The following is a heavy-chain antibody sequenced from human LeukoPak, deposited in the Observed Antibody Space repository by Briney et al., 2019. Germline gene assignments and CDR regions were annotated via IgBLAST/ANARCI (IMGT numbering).Heavy chain of an antibody. CDR3: ARGEGIVGATTLAY. CDR1: GYTFTSYG. V-gene: IGHV1-18*01. J-gene: IGHJ4*02. CDR2: ISAYNGNT. D-gene: IGHD1-26*01. Sequence: ASVKVSCTASGYTFTSYGISWVRQAPGQGLEWMGWISAYNGNTNYAQKLQGRVTMTTDTSTSTAYMELRSLRSDDTAVYYCARGEGIVGATTLAYWGQGTLVTVSS.